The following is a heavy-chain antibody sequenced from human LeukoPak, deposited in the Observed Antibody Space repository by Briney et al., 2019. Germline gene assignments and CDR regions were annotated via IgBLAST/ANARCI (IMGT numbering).Heavy chain of an antibody. CDR2: FYNSGST. J-gene: IGHJ4*02. CDR1: GASISDNF. D-gene: IGHD3-22*01. Sequence: SETLSLTCNVSGASISDNFWTWIRQPPGKGLEWIGYFYNSGSTNYNPYLTSRLTMSVDTSKNQFSLKLTSVTAADTAVCYCARTVSRPTYYDDSTGYYYHFDYWGQGTLVTVSS. V-gene: IGHV4-59*12. CDR3: ARTVSRPTYYDDSTGYYYHFDY.